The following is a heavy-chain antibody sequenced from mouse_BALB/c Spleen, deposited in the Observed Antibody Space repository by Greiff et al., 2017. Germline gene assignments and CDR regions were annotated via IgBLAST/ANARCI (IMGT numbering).Heavy chain of an antibody. J-gene: IGHJ4*01. CDR1: GFSLTSYG. V-gene: IGHV2-2*02. CDR2: IWSGGST. Sequence: VMLVESGPGLVQPSQSLSITCTVSGFSLTSYGVHWVRQSPGKGLEWLGVIWSGGSTDYNAAFISRLSISKDNSKSQVFFKMNSLQANDTAIYYCASNDYGAMDYWGQGTSVTVSS. CDR3: ASNDYGAMDY.